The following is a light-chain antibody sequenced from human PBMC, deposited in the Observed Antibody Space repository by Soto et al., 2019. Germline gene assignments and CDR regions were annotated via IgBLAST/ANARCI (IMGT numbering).Light chain of an antibody. CDR2: DAS. J-gene: IGKJ5*01. Sequence: DIQMTQSTSSLSASVGDRVTIACQASQDISNYLHWYQQKPGKAPKLLIYDASNLETGVPSRFSGSGSGTDFTFTISSLQPEDIATYYCQQYDNFPRAINFGQGTRLEIK. CDR3: QQYDNFPRAIN. CDR1: QDISNY. V-gene: IGKV1-33*01.